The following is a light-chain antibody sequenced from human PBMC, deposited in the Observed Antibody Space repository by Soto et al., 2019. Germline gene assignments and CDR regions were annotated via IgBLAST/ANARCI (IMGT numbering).Light chain of an antibody. V-gene: IGKV3-15*01. Sequence: EIVMTQSPVTLSVSPGERATLSCRASQSVSSNLAWYQQKPGQAPRLLIYGASTRATGIPARFSGSGSGTEFTLTINSLQSEDFAVYYCQQYNNWPRTFGQGTKVDI. CDR1: QSVSSN. J-gene: IGKJ1*01. CDR2: GAS. CDR3: QQYNNWPRT.